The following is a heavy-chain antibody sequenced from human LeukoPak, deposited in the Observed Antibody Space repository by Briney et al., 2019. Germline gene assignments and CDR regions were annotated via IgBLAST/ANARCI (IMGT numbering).Heavy chain of an antibody. D-gene: IGHD2-2*01. CDR2: IYYSGST. V-gene: IGHV4-30-4*01. J-gene: IGHJ6*04. CDR3: ARDARGYCSSTSCYEDYGMDV. Sequence: SETLSLTCTVSGGSISSGGYYWSWIRQPPGKGLEWIGYIYYSGSTYYNPSLKSRVTISVDTSKNQFSLKLSSVTAADTAVYYCARDARGYCSSTSCYEDYGMDVWGKGTTVTVSS. CDR1: GGSISSGGYY.